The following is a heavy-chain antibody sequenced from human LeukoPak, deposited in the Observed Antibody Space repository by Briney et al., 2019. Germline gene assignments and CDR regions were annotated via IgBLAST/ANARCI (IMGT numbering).Heavy chain of an antibody. J-gene: IGHJ4*02. Sequence: SDPLSLTCTLYGGLISISSYYCGRIRKAPGRGVEWNGWSYYSRSTYYNPSRKRRVTISVDTSKNQFSLKLSSVTAADTAVYYCASFLETRDYYDSSGFDYWGQGTLVTVSS. CDR1: GGLISISSYY. CDR2: SYYSRST. V-gene: IGHV4-39*01. D-gene: IGHD3-22*01. CDR3: ASFLETRDYYDSSGFDY.